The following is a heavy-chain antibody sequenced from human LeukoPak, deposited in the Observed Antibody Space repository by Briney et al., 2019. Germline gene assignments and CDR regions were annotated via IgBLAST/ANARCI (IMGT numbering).Heavy chain of an antibody. CDR3: ARDLYRIVVVPHYFDY. V-gene: IGHV3-21*01. J-gene: IGHJ4*02. CDR2: ISSSGSYI. CDR1: GFTFSSYS. D-gene: IGHD3-22*01. Sequence: GGSLRLSCAASGFTFSSYSVNWVRQAPGKGLEWVSSISSSGSYIYYADSMKGRFTISRDNAKNSLYLQMHSLRAEDTAVYYCARDLYRIVVVPHYFDYWGQGTLVTVSS.